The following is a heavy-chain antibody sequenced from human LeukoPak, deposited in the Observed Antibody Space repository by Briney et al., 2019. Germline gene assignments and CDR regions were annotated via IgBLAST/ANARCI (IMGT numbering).Heavy chain of an antibody. D-gene: IGHD3-3*01. CDR2: ISAYNGNT. Sequence: ASVKVSCKAPGYTFTSYGINWVRQAPGQGLEWMGWISAYNGNTNYAQKLQGRVTMTTDTSTSTAYMELRSLRSDDTAVYYCARVPFGVVSKDYYYYMDVWGKGTTVTVSS. J-gene: IGHJ6*03. V-gene: IGHV1-18*01. CDR3: ARVPFGVVSKDYYYYMDV. CDR1: GYTFTSYG.